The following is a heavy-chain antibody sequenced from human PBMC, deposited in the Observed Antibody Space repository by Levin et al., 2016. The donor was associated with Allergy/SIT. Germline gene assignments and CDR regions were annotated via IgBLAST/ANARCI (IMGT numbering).Heavy chain of an antibody. CDR3: ARRCSSTSCYATLDY. D-gene: IGHD2-2*01. J-gene: IGHJ4*02. Sequence: SETLSLTCAVYGGSFSGYYWSWIRQPPGKGLEWIGEINHSGSTNYNPSLKSRVTISVDTSKNQFSLKLSSVTAADTAVYYCARRCSSTSCYATLDYWGQGTLVTVSS. CDR1: GGSFSGYY. CDR2: INHSGST. V-gene: IGHV4-34*01.